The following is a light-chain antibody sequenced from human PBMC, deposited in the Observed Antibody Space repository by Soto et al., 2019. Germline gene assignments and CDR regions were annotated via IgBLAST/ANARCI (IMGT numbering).Light chain of an antibody. V-gene: IGLV2-14*01. Sequence: QSVLTQPASVSGSPGQSITISCTGSSSDVGAYNYVSWYQQHPGEAPKLMIYDVSNRPSGVSNRFSGSKSGNTASLTISGIQAEDEADYYCASYTTSSNYVFGTGTKVTVL. CDR3: ASYTTSSNYV. CDR2: DVS. CDR1: SSDVGAYNY. J-gene: IGLJ1*01.